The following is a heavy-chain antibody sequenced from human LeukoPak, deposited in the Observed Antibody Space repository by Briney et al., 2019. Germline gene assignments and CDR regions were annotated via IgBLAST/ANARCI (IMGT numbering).Heavy chain of an antibody. CDR1: GYTFTGYY. CDR2: INPNSGGT. CDR3: ARSRIAAAGYYYYGMDV. V-gene: IGHV1-2*04. J-gene: IGHJ6*04. Sequence: ASVKGSCKASGYTFTGYYMHWVRQAPGQGLEWMGWINPNSGGTNYAQKFQGWVTMTRDTSISTAYMELSRLRSDDTAVYYCARSRIAAAGYYYYGMDVWGKGTTVTVSS. D-gene: IGHD6-13*01.